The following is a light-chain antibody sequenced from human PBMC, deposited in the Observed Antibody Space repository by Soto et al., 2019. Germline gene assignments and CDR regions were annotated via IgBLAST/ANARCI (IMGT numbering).Light chain of an antibody. J-gene: IGKJ1*01. CDR1: QSISSW. CDR2: KAS. Sequence: DIQMTQSPSTLSASVGDRVTITCRASQSISSWLAWYQQKPGKAPNLLIYKASTLQSGVPSRFSGSGSGTQFTLTITSLQADDFATYYCQQHNTYSRTFGQGTKVEI. CDR3: QQHNTYSRT. V-gene: IGKV1-5*03.